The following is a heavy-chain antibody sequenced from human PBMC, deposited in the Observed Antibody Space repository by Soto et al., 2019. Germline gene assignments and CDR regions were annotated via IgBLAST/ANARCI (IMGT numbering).Heavy chain of an antibody. CDR2: ISGSGGST. CDR3: AKDRTTAGTTVRFDP. D-gene: IGHD1-1*01. V-gene: IGHV3-23*01. CDR1: GFTFSSSA. Sequence: GGSLRLSCAASGFTFSSSAMSWVRQAPGKGLEWVSTISGSGGSTYYADSVKGRFTISRDNSKNTLYMQMNSLGAEKTAVYYCAKDRTTAGTTVRFDPWGQGTLVNVSS. J-gene: IGHJ5*02.